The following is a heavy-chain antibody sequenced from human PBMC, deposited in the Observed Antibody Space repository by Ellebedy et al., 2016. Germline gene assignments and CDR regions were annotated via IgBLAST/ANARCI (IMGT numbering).Heavy chain of an antibody. Sequence: SVKVSXKASGGTFSSYAISWVRQAPGQGLEWMGGIIPIFGTANYAQKFQGRVTITADESTSTAYIELSSLRSEDTAVYYCARTCSSTSCIRDYWGQGTLVTVSS. J-gene: IGHJ4*02. D-gene: IGHD2-2*01. CDR3: ARTCSSTSCIRDY. CDR1: GGTFSSYA. V-gene: IGHV1-69*13. CDR2: IIPIFGTA.